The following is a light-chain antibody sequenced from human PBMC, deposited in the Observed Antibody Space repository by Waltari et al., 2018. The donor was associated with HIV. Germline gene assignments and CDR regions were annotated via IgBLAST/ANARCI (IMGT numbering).Light chain of an antibody. Sequence: EIVMMQSPATLSVSPGARATLSCRASQFVSSHLVWYQQKPGQAPRLLIYGASTRAPGIPDRFRGSGYGTEVTLSISSLQSEDFAVYHCQQYISWPLTFGQGTRLEIK. J-gene: IGKJ5*01. CDR1: QFVSSH. CDR2: GAS. V-gene: IGKV3D-15*01. CDR3: QQYISWPLT.